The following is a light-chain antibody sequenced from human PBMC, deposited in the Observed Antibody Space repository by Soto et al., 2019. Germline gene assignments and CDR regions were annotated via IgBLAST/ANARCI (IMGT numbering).Light chain of an antibody. J-gene: IGKJ5*01. CDR2: GAS. CDR1: QSVSSTY. V-gene: IGKV3-20*01. CDR3: QQYDSSPPVT. Sequence: EIVLTQSPGTLSLSPGERATLSYRASQSVSSTYLAWYQQRPGQAPRLLIYGASGRATGIPDRFSGSGSGTVFTLTISRLEPEDFAVYYCQQYDSSPPVTFGQGTRLEIK.